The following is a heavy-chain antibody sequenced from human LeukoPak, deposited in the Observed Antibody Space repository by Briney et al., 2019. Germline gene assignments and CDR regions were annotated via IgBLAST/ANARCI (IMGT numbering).Heavy chain of an antibody. V-gene: IGHV3-30*18. CDR3: AKEAKYSSSWFDY. D-gene: IGHD6-13*01. J-gene: IGHJ4*02. CDR1: GFTFSYYG. CDR2: ISYDGSNK. Sequence: GGSLRLSCAASGFTFSYYGIHWVRQAPGKGLEWVAVISYDGSNKYYADSVKGRFTISRDNSKNTLYLQMNSLRAEDTAVYYCAKEAKYSSSWFDYWGQGTLVTVSS.